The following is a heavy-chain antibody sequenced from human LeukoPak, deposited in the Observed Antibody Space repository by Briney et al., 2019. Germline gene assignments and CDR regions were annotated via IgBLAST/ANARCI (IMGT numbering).Heavy chain of an antibody. CDR1: GGSISSSSYY. J-gene: IGHJ6*03. CDR2: IYYSGST. V-gene: IGHV4-39*01. D-gene: IGHD3-10*01. CDR3: ARQLYISGSYYAPMDV. Sequence: SETLSLTCTVSGGSISSSSYYWGWIRQPPGKGLEWIGSIYYSGSTYYNPSLKSRVTISVDTSKNQFSPKLSSVTAADTAVYFCARQLYISGSYYAPMDVWGKGTTVTIFS.